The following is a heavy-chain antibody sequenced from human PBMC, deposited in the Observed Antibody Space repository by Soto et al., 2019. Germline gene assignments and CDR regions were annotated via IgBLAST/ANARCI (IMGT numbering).Heavy chain of an antibody. D-gene: IGHD2-8*01. CDR2: IFYTGRT. Sequence: PSETLSLTCTVSGGSISNPSYYWGWVRQPPGKGLEWIGDIFYTGRTYYSPSLKSRVTISVDTSKEQFSLKLSSVTAADTAVYYCARVLRYGYATPIYYYYYGMDVWGQGTTVTVSS. CDR1: GGSISNPSYY. J-gene: IGHJ6*02. CDR3: ARVLRYGYATPIYYYYYGMDV. V-gene: IGHV4-39*01.